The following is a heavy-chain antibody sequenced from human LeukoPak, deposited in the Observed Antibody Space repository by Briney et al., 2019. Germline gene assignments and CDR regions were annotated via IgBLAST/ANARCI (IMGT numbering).Heavy chain of an antibody. D-gene: IGHD4-11*01. Sequence: SETLSLTCTVSGASISSYSWSWIRQPPGKGLEWIGYIYYSGSTYYNPSLKSRVTISVDTSKNQFSLKLSSVTAADTTVYYCARGLDYSPYYFDYWGQGTLVTVSS. CDR2: IYYSGST. J-gene: IGHJ4*02. CDR1: GASISSYS. V-gene: IGHV4-59*01. CDR3: ARGLDYSPYYFDY.